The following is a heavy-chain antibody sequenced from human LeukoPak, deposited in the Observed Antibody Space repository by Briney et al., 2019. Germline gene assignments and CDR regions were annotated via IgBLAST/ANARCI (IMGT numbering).Heavy chain of an antibody. Sequence: GGSLRLSCAASGFTFGSYWMRWVRQAPGKGMEWVANIKQDGSEKYYVDSVKCRFTISRDNTKNSLYLQMNSLRAEDTAVYYCARDHIAVAPNDYWGQGTLVTVSS. D-gene: IGHD6-19*01. V-gene: IGHV3-7*01. CDR1: GFTFGSYW. CDR2: IKQDGSEK. J-gene: IGHJ4*02. CDR3: ARDHIAVAPNDY.